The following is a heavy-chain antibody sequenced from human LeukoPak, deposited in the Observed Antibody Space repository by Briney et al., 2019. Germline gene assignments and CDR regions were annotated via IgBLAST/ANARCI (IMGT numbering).Heavy chain of an antibody. CDR3: ARGGGVGYYYYYMDV. Sequence: SETLSLTCTVSGGSISSYYWSWIRQPPGKGLEWIGYIYYSGSTNYNPSLKSRVTISVDTPKNQFSLNLSSVTAADTAVYYCARGGGVGYYYYYMDVGGKGTTVTISS. D-gene: IGHD1-26*01. J-gene: IGHJ6*03. V-gene: IGHV4-59*01. CDR2: IYYSGST. CDR1: GGSISSYY.